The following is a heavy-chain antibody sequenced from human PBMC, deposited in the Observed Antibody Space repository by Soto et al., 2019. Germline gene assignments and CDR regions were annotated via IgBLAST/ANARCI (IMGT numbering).Heavy chain of an antibody. CDR1: GFTFDDYA. V-gene: IGHV3-9*01. Sequence: EEQLVESGGGLVQPGRSLRLSCAASGFTFDDYAMHWVRQAPGKGLEWVSGINWNSGSIGYADSVKGRFTISRDNAKTSLYLQMNSLRAEDTALYYCAKDRGSGSYAANYFYYGMDVWGPGTTVTVSS. CDR2: INWNSGSI. J-gene: IGHJ6*02. CDR3: AKDRGSGSYAANYFYYGMDV. D-gene: IGHD3-10*01.